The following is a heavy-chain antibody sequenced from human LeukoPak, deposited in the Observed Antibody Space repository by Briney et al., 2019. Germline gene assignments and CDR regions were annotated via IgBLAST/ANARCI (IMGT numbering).Heavy chain of an antibody. D-gene: IGHD1-14*01. Sequence: ASVKVSCKASGYTFTTYCIHWVRQAPGQGLEWMGFINPSGGSTSYAQKFWGRVTMTSDTSTSTVYMELSSLRSEDTAVYHCVRNVGSGFDYWGQGTLVTVSS. CDR3: VRNVGSGFDY. V-gene: IGHV1-46*03. CDR2: INPSGGST. CDR1: GYTFTTYC. J-gene: IGHJ4*02.